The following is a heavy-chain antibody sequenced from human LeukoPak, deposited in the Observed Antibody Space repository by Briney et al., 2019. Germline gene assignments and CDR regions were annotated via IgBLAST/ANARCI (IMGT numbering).Heavy chain of an antibody. Sequence: SETLSLTCTVSGGFISSYYWSWIRQPPGKGLEWIGYIYYSGSTNYNPSLKSRVTISVDTSKNQFSLKLSSVTAADTAVYYCARMGVYYYYYYMDVWGKGTTVTVSS. J-gene: IGHJ6*03. V-gene: IGHV4-59*01. D-gene: IGHD2-8*01. CDR2: IYYSGST. CDR1: GGFISSYY. CDR3: ARMGVYYYYYYMDV.